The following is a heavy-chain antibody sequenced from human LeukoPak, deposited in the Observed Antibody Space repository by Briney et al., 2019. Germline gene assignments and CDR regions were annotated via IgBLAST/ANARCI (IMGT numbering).Heavy chain of an antibody. J-gene: IGHJ4*02. CDR1: GFTFSSYG. CDR3: AKVPFSSGWYGRSFFDY. CDR2: ISGSGGST. Sequence: PGGSLRLSCAASGFTFSSYGMSWVRQAPGKGLEWVSAISGSGGSTYYADSVKGRFTISRDNSKNTLYLQMNSLRAEDTAVYYCAKVPFSSGWYGRSFFDYWGQGTLVTVSS. D-gene: IGHD6-19*01. V-gene: IGHV3-23*01.